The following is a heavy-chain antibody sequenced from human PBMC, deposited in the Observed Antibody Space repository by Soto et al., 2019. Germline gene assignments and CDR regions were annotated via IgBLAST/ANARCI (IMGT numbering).Heavy chain of an antibody. D-gene: IGHD2-15*01. CDR2: IIPIFGTA. CDR3: ARGDIVVVVAATIRAFDP. V-gene: IGHV1-69*13. Sequence: SVKVSCKASGGTFSSYAISWVRQAHGQGLEWMGGIIPIFGTANYAQKFQGRVTITADESTSTAYMELSSLRSEDTAVYYCARGDIVVVVAATIRAFDPWGQGTLVTVSS. J-gene: IGHJ5*02. CDR1: GGTFSSYA.